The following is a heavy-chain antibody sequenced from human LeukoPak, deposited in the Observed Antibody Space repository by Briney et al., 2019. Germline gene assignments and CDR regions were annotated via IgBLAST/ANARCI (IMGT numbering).Heavy chain of an antibody. D-gene: IGHD3-22*01. CDR1: GGSFSVYY. Sequence: PSETLSLTCAVYGGSFSVYYWSWIRQPPGKGLEWIGEINHSGSTNYNPSLKSRVTISVDTSKNQFSLKLSSVTAEDTAVYYCAKDYLPYYYDSSGYLKWGQGTLVTVSS. CDR2: INHSGST. CDR3: AKDYLPYYYDSSGYLK. V-gene: IGHV4-34*01. J-gene: IGHJ4*02.